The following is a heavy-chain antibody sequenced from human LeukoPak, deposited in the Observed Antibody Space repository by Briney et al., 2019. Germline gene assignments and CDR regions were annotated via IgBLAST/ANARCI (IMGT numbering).Heavy chain of an antibody. CDR2: TYYRSKWHN. J-gene: IGHJ4*02. D-gene: IGHD3-22*01. CDR3: ARISSHPDSSGHGYYFDY. Sequence: SQTLSLTCAISGDSVSSNSAAWNWIRQSPSRGLEWLGRTYYRSKWHNDYAISVKSRITINPDTSKNQFSLQLNSVTPEDTAIYYCARISSHPDSSGHGYYFDYWGQGTLVTVSS. V-gene: IGHV6-1*01. CDR1: GDSVSSNSAA.